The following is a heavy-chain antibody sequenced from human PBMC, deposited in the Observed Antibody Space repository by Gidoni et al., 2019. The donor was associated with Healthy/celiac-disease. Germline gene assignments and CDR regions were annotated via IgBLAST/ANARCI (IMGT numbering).Heavy chain of an antibody. CDR2: IRSKAYGGTT. V-gene: IGHV3-49*03. CDR3: TRESYDFWSGYTLDY. D-gene: IGHD3-3*01. J-gene: IGHJ4*02. CDR1: GFPFGDYA. Sequence: EVQLVESGGGLVQPGRSLRLSCTASGFPFGDYAMSWFRQAPGKGLEWVGFIRSKAYGGTTEYAASVKGRFTISRDDSKSIAYLQMNSLKTEDTAVYYCTRESYDFWSGYTLDYWGQGTLVTVSS.